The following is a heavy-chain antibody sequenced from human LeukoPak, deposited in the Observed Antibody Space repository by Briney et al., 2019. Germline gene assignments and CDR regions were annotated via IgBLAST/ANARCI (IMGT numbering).Heavy chain of an antibody. CDR1: GFTFSSYG. J-gene: IGHJ3*02. D-gene: IGHD6-25*01. Sequence: PGGSLRLSCAASGFTFSSYGMHWVRQARGKGLEWVAFIRYDGSNKYYADSVKGRFTISRDNSKNTLYLQMNSLRAEDTAVYYCAKQGRIAASKAYVDDAFDIWGQGTMVTVSS. V-gene: IGHV3-30*02. CDR3: AKQGRIAASKAYVDDAFDI. CDR2: IRYDGSNK.